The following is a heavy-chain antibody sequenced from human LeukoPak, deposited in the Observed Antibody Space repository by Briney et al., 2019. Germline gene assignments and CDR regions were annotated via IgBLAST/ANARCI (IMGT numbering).Heavy chain of an antibody. V-gene: IGHV7-4-1*02. D-gene: IGHD3-10*01. Sequence: ASVKVCCKASGYTFTTYAMNWVRQAPGQGLEWMGWINTKTGNPTYAQGFIGRFVFSLDTSVNTAYLQISSLKTEDTAVYYCASEGTSNWFDPWGQGTLVTVSS. J-gene: IGHJ5*02. CDR1: GYTFTTYA. CDR2: INTKTGNP. CDR3: ASEGTSNWFDP.